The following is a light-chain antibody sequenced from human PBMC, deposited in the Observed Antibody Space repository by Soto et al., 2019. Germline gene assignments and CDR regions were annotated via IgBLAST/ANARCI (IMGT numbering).Light chain of an antibody. Sequence: ETLLTQSPGTLSLSPGERATLSCRASEALGRNYLAWYQQKPGQAPRLLIHRIYIRAASIPDRFTGSASGTDFTLTISRLEPEDFAVYYCQQYDNFPQTFGQGTKVDIK. V-gene: IGKV3-20*01. J-gene: IGKJ1*01. CDR2: RIY. CDR1: EALGRNY. CDR3: QQYDNFPQT.